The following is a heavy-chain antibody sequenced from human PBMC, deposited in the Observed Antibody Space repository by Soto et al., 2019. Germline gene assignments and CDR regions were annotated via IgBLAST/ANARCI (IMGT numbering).Heavy chain of an antibody. CDR1: GXTFXXXY. Sequence: ASXKVXXXASGXTFXXXYXXXXXXXSGQGLEWMGWINPNSGGTNYAQKFQGWVTKTRDTSISTAYMELSRLRSDDTAVYYCARLPIAARAGNFDYWGQGTLVTVSS. CDR2: INPNSGGT. V-gene: IGHV1-2*04. D-gene: IGHD6-6*01. J-gene: IGHJ4*02. CDR3: ARLPIAARAGNFDY.